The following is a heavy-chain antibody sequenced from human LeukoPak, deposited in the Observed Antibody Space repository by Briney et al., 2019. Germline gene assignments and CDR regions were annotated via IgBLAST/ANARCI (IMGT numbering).Heavy chain of an antibody. CDR3: ARGSSVGGTLFHHY. CDR1: GGSISGGHYY. V-gene: IGHV4-61*02. J-gene: IGHJ4*02. Sequence: SETLSLTCAVSGGSISGGHYYWTWIRQPAGKGLEWIGCVDTSGKTNYNPSVKSRVTMSLDTSKNQFSVNLTSVTAADTGSYYCARGSSVGGTLFHHYWGQGTLVSVSS. D-gene: IGHD6-19*01. CDR2: VDTSGKT.